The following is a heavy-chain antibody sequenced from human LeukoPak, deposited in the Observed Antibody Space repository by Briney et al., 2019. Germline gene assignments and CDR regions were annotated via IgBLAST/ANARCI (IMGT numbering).Heavy chain of an antibody. Sequence: GGSLRLSCAASGFTFSSYEMNWVRRAPGKGLEWVSYISSSGSTIYYADSVKGRFTISRDNAKNSLYLQMNSLRAEDTAVYYCARVQWTMVRVVTYNWFDPWGQGTLVTVSS. D-gene: IGHD3-10*01. CDR3: ARVQWTMVRVVTYNWFDP. CDR1: GFTFSSYE. J-gene: IGHJ5*02. V-gene: IGHV3-48*03. CDR2: ISSSGSTI.